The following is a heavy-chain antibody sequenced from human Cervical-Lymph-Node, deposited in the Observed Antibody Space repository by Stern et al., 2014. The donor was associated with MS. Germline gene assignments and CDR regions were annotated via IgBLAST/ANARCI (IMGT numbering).Heavy chain of an antibody. CDR3: ARLSTAVDF. J-gene: IGHJ4*02. CDR1: GGSISSRY. CDR2: ISHSGDT. V-gene: IGHV4-59*08. Sequence: VQLVESGPGLVKPSETLSLTCAVSGGSISSRYWGWIRQPPGKGLEWIGLISHSGDTKYNPSPKGRVPISQDISKNQFSLKVPSVTAADTAVYYCARLSTAVDFWGQGTLVTVSS.